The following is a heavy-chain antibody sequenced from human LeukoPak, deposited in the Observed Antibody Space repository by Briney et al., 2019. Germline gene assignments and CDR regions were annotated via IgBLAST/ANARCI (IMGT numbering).Heavy chain of an antibody. CDR2: INPKTGDA. D-gene: IGHD1-26*01. V-gene: IGHV1-2*02. Sequence: ASVTVSCTASGYTFTTYGISWVRQAPGQGLEWMGWINPKTGDAHYSQKFQGRVTMTMDTSITSAYMELSSLTSDDTAVYYCAREEGIVGATNFDYWGQGTLVTVSS. CDR3: AREEGIVGATNFDY. J-gene: IGHJ4*02. CDR1: GYTFTTYG.